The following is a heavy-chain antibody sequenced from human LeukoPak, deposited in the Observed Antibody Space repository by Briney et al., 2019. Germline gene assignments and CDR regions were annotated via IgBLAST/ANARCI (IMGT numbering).Heavy chain of an antibody. CDR2: INHSGST. Sequence: PSETLSLTCTVSGGSISSSSYYWGWIRQPPGKGLEWIGEINHSGSTNYNPSLKSRVTISVDTSKNQFSLKLSSVTAADTAVYYCARPTMIRGFDQWGQGTLVTVSS. CDR1: GGSISSSSYY. J-gene: IGHJ4*02. CDR3: ARPTMIRGFDQ. D-gene: IGHD3-10*01. V-gene: IGHV4-39*07.